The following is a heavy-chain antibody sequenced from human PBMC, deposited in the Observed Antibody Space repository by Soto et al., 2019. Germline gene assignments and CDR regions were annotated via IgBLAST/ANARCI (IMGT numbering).Heavy chain of an antibody. CDR3: AREMGSGWTNFDY. Sequence: QVQLQESGPGLVKPSETLSLTCTVSGGSVSSGSYYWSWIRQPPGKGLEWIGYISYSGSTNYHPSLKCRVTISVDTSKNQFSLNLRSVTAADTAVYYCAREMGSGWTNFDYWGQGTLVTVSS. D-gene: IGHD6-19*01. V-gene: IGHV4-61*01. CDR1: GGSVSSGSYY. J-gene: IGHJ4*02. CDR2: ISYSGST.